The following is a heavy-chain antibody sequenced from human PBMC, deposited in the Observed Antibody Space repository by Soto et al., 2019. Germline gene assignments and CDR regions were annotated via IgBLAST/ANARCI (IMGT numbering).Heavy chain of an antibody. CDR2: VYYTGRT. J-gene: IGHJ4*02. CDR1: GGSISGSH. Sequence: SETLSLPGSVSGGSISGSHWSWIPQSPGKGLEWLGYVYYTGRTNYSPSLRSRVSISVDTSKNEFSLRLSSVPAAATAVYFCARSVAVPGAHIDYWGQGTQVTVSS. V-gene: IGHV4-59*01. D-gene: IGHD6-19*01. CDR3: ARSVAVPGAHIDY.